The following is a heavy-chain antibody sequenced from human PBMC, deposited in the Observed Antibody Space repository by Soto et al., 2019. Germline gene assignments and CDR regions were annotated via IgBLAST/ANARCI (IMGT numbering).Heavy chain of an antibody. J-gene: IGHJ6*02. D-gene: IGHD3-10*01. CDR2: IYPGDSDT. CDR3: ARGRFHYYGLDV. CDR1: GYSFSSYW. Sequence: LGESLKISCKGSGYSFSSYWIAWVRQMPGRGLEWMGIIYPGDSDTRYSPSFQGQVTISADKSISTAYLQWSSLKASDSAMYYCARGRFHYYGLDVWGQGTTVTISS. V-gene: IGHV5-51*01.